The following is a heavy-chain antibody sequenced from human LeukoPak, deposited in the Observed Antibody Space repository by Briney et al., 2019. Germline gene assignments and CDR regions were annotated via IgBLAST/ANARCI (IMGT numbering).Heavy chain of an antibody. CDR3: ARESAPEQFCFDF. CDR1: GFTFSNSA. Sequence: GGSLRLSCEASGFTFSNSAMHWLRQAPGQGLEWVAVISYDGYYKSYSESVKGQFTISRDNSKNTLYLQMDGLRPEDTAIYYCARESAPEQFCFDFWGQGTLVTVSS. J-gene: IGHJ4*02. CDR2: ISYDGYYK. V-gene: IGHV3-30*04. D-gene: IGHD1/OR15-1a*01.